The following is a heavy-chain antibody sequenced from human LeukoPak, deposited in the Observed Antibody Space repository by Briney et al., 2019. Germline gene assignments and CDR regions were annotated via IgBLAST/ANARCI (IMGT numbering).Heavy chain of an antibody. CDR1: GFTFSSYG. D-gene: IGHD6-13*01. Sequence: GGSLRLSCAASGFTFSSYGMHWVRQAPGKGLEWVAFIRYDGSNKYYADSVKGRFTISRDNSKNTLYLQMNSLRAEDTAVYYCASRIAAAGTNWFDPWGQGTLVTVSS. V-gene: IGHV3-30*02. J-gene: IGHJ5*02. CDR3: ASRIAAAGTNWFDP. CDR2: IRYDGSNK.